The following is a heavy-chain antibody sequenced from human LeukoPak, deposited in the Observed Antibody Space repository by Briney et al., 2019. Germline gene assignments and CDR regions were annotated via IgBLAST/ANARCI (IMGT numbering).Heavy chain of an antibody. D-gene: IGHD2-15*01. Sequence: GGSLRLSCVASGFTFSSNSMNWVRQAPGKGLEWVSYISSSGSTIYYADFVKGRFTISRDNAKNSLYLQMNSLRAEDTAVYYCARDFYGSVGYWGQGTLVTVSS. J-gene: IGHJ4*02. CDR1: GFTFSSNS. CDR2: ISSSGSTI. CDR3: ARDFYGSVGY. V-gene: IGHV3-48*04.